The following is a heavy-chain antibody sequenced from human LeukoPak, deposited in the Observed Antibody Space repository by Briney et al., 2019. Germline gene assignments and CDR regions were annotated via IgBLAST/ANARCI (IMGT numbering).Heavy chain of an antibody. CDR3: AREDIVVVPAARGWDYYYYYMDV. Sequence: SQTLSLTCTVSGGSISSGGYYWSWIRQPPGKGLEWIGYIYHSGSTYYNPSLKSRVTISVDTSKNQFSLKLSSVTAADTAVYYCAREDIVVVPAARGWDYYYYYMDVWGKGTTVTVSS. D-gene: IGHD2-2*01. V-gene: IGHV4-30-2*01. J-gene: IGHJ6*03. CDR2: IYHSGST. CDR1: GGSISSGGYY.